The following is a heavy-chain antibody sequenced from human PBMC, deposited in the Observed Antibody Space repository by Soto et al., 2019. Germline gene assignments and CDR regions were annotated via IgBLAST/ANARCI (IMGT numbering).Heavy chain of an antibody. Sequence: GGSLRLSCAASGFTFSSYAMSWVRQAPGKGLEWVSAISGSGGSTYYADSVKGRFTISRDNSKNTLYLQMNSLRAEDTAGYYCAKGGMYYYDSSGYYYYYYMDVWGKGTTVTVSS. CDR3: AKGGMYYYDSSGYYYYYYMDV. J-gene: IGHJ6*03. D-gene: IGHD3-22*01. CDR1: GFTFSSYA. CDR2: ISGSGGST. V-gene: IGHV3-23*01.